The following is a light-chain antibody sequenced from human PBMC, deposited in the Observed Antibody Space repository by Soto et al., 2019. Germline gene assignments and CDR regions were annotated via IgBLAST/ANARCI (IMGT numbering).Light chain of an antibody. V-gene: IGKV3-20*01. CDR3: QQYGSSPPWT. Sequence: ELVLTQSPGTLSLSPGARATLSCRASHSVTSDYLSWYQQKPGQARRLLIYGATNRATGIPDRFSSSGGGTAFTLTISRLEADDFVVYYCQQYGSSPPWTFGQGTKGDIK. CDR2: GAT. J-gene: IGKJ1*01. CDR1: HSVTSDY.